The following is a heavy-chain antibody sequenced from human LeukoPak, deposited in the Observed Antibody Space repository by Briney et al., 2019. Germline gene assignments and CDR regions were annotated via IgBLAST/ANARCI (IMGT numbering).Heavy chain of an antibody. CDR3: ARSTGLLWFGERSRYFDY. D-gene: IGHD3-10*01. J-gene: IGHJ4*02. Sequence: PSETLSLTCTVSGGSISSSSYYWGWIRQPPGKGLEWIGSIYYSGSTNYNPSLKSRVTISVDTSKNQFSLKLSSVTAADTAVYYCARSTGLLWFGERSRYFDYWGQGTLVTVSS. V-gene: IGHV4-39*07. CDR1: GGSISSSSYY. CDR2: IYYSGST.